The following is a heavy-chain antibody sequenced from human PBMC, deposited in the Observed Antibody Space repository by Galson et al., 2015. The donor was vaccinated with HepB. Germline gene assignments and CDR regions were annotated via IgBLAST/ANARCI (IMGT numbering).Heavy chain of an antibody. D-gene: IGHD3-3*01. V-gene: IGHV1-18*01. Sequence: SVKVSCKASGYTFTSYGISWVRQAPGQGLEWMGWISAYNGNTNYAQKLQGRVTMTTDTSTSTAYMELRSLRSDDTAVYYCARATPYDFWSGLYYFDYWGQGTLVTVSS. CDR1: GYTFTSYG. CDR2: ISAYNGNT. CDR3: ARATPYDFWSGLYYFDY. J-gene: IGHJ4*02.